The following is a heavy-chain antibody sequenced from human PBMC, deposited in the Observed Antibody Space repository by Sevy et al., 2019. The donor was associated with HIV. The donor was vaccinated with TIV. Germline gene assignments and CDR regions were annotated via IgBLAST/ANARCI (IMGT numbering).Heavy chain of an antibody. Sequence: GGSLRLSCAASGFTFSDYYMSWIRQAPGKGLEWVSYISSSGSTIYYADSVKGRFTISRDNAKNSLYLQMNSLRAEDTAVYYCARHLSLDYYDSSGGSDAFDIWGQGTMVTVSS. CDR3: ARHLSLDYYDSSGGSDAFDI. V-gene: IGHV3-11*01. D-gene: IGHD3-22*01. CDR1: GFTFSDYY. CDR2: ISSSGSTI. J-gene: IGHJ3*02.